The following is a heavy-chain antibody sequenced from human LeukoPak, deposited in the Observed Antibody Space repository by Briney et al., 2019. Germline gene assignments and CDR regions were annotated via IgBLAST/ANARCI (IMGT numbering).Heavy chain of an antibody. CDR3: ARDLTPPDYGDRFDY. Sequence: PGGSLRLSCAASGFTFSSYGISWVRQAPGKGLEWVANIKQDGSEKYYVDSVKGRFTISRDNAKNSLYLQMNSLRAEDTAVYYCARDLTPPDYGDRFDYWGQGTLVTVSS. D-gene: IGHD4-17*01. V-gene: IGHV3-7*01. CDR2: IKQDGSEK. CDR1: GFTFSSYG. J-gene: IGHJ4*02.